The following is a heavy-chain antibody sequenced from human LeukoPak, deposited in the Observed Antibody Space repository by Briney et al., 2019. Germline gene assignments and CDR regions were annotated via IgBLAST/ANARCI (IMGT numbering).Heavy chain of an antibody. CDR2: IYTSGST. CDR3: ARDEKRGYSYGYIDY. Sequence: SETLSLTCGVAGYSISSDYYWSWIRQPAGKGLEWIGRIYTSGSTNYNPSLKSRVTMSVDTSKNQFSLKLSSVTAADTAVYYCARDEKRGYSYGYIDYWGQGTLVTVSS. J-gene: IGHJ4*02. D-gene: IGHD5-18*01. CDR1: GYSISSDYY. V-gene: IGHV4-4*07.